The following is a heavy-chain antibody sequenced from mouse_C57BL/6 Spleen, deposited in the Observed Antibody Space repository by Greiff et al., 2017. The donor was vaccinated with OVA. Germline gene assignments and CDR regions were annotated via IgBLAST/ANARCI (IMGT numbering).Heavy chain of an antibody. V-gene: IGHV1-15*01. CDR3: TRGTAQAFSLFAY. J-gene: IGHJ3*01. D-gene: IGHD3-2*02. CDR2: IDPETGGT. CDR1: GYTFTDYE. Sequence: VQLQPSGAELVRPGASVTLSCKASGYTFTDYEMHWVKQTPVHGLEWIGAIDPETGGTAYNQKFKGKAILTADKASSTAYMELRSLSSEDSAVYYCTRGTAQAFSLFAYWGQGTLVTVSA.